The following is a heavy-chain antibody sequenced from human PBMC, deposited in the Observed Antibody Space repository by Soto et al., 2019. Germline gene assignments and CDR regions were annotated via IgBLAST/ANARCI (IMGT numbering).Heavy chain of an antibody. V-gene: IGHV1-69*01. D-gene: IGHD3-10*01. J-gene: IGHJ5*02. Sequence: QVQLVQSGAEVKKPGSSVKVSCKASGGTFSSYAISWVRQAPGQGLEWMGGIIPIFGTANYAQKFQGRVRITADEATSSAYMELSSLRSEDTAVYYCARDLRITMVRGVIIPNWFDPWGQGTLVTVSS. CDR3: ARDLRITMVRGVIIPNWFDP. CDR1: GGTFSSYA. CDR2: IIPIFGTA.